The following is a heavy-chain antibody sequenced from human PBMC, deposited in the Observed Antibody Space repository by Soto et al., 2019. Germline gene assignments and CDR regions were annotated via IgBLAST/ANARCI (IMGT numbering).Heavy chain of an antibody. CDR3: VRSGTAPMLRHNWFDP. V-gene: IGHV4-34*01. D-gene: IGHD1-1*01. Sequence: SETLSLTCAVYGGSFSGYYWSWIRQPPGKGLEWIGEINHSGSTNYNPSLKSRVTISVDTSKNQFSLKLSSVTAADTAVYYCVRSGTAPMLRHNWFDPWGQGTLVTVSS. CDR2: INHSGST. J-gene: IGHJ5*02. CDR1: GGSFSGYY.